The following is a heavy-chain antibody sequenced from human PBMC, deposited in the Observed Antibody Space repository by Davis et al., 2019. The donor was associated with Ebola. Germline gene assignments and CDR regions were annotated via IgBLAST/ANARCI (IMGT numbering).Heavy chain of an antibody. Sequence: ASVKVSCKASGYTFTSSDINWVRQASEQGIEWMGWMNPNSGNTGYAQKLQGRVTMTTDTSTSTAYMELRSLRSDDTAVYYCAREGSGWYPHYYYYGMDVWGQGTTVTVSS. V-gene: IGHV1-8*01. CDR3: AREGSGWYPHYYYYGMDV. CDR2: MNPNSGNT. J-gene: IGHJ6*02. CDR1: GYTFTSSD. D-gene: IGHD6-19*01.